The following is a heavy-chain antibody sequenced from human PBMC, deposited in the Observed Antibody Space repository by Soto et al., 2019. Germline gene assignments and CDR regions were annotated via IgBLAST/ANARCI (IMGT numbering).Heavy chain of an antibody. CDR3: WIQLWPTGYYGMDV. Sequence: GGSLRLSCAASGFTFSNAWMNWVRQAPGKGLEWVGRIKSKTDGGTTDYAAPVKGRFTISRDDSKNTLYLQMNSLKTEDTAVYYCWIQLWPTGYYGMDVWGQGTTVTVSS. V-gene: IGHV3-15*07. CDR1: GFTFSNAW. D-gene: IGHD5-18*01. J-gene: IGHJ6*02. CDR2: IKSKTDGGTT.